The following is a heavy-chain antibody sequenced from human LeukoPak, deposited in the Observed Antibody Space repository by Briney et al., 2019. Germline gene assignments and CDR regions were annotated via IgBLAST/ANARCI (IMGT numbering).Heavy chain of an antibody. CDR2: IYSGGST. Sequence: GGSLRLSCAASGFTFDDYGMSWVRQAPGKGLEWVSVIYSGGSTYYADSVKGRFTISRGNSKNTLYLQMKSLRAEDTAVYYCARTDETAPAEDFQHWGQGTLVTVSS. V-gene: IGHV3-53*01. CDR3: ARTDETAPAEDFQH. CDR1: GFTFDDYG. J-gene: IGHJ1*01. D-gene: IGHD2-21*02.